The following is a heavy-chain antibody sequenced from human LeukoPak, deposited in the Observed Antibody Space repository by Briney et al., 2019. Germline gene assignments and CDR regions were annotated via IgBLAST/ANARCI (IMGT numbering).Heavy chain of an antibody. J-gene: IGHJ5*02. CDR2: ISGSGGST. D-gene: IGHD3-10*01. Sequence: GGSPRLSCAASGFTFSSYAMSWVRQAPGKGLEWVSAISGSGGSTYYADSVKGRFTISRDNSKNTLYLQMNSLRAEDTAVYYCAKDSLLGFGGGINWFDPWGQGTLVTVS. V-gene: IGHV3-23*01. CDR3: AKDSLLGFGGGINWFDP. CDR1: GFTFSSYA.